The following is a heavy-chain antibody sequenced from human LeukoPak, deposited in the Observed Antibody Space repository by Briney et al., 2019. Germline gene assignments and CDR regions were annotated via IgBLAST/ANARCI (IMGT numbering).Heavy chain of an antibody. CDR2: TSAGGSST. J-gene: IGHJ4*02. CDR3: AKAYRSSSWYYFDF. Sequence: GGSLRLSCAASGFSFSSYAMHWVRQAPGKGLEWVSTTSAGGSSTYYADSVKGRFTISRDNSKNTLYLQMNSLRAEDTAVYYCAKAYRSSSWYYFDFWGQGTLVTVSS. CDR1: GFSFSSYA. V-gene: IGHV3-23*01. D-gene: IGHD6-13*01.